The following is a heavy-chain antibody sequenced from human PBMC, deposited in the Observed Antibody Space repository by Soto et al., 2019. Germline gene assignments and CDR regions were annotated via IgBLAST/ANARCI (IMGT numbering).Heavy chain of an antibody. Sequence: GGSLRLSCAASGFTFSSYGMHWVRQAPGKGLEWVAVISYDGSNKYYADSVKGRFTISRDNSKNTLYLQMNSLRAEDTAVYYCAKDLARNPHYYYYYGMDVWGQGTTVTVSS. CDR1: GFTFSSYG. V-gene: IGHV3-30*18. J-gene: IGHJ6*02. CDR2: ISYDGSNK. CDR3: AKDLARNPHYYYYYGMDV.